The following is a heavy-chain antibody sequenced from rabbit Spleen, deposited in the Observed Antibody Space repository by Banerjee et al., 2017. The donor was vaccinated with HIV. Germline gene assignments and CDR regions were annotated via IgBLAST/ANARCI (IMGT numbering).Heavy chain of an antibody. Sequence: QEQLEESGGDLVKPEGSLTLTCTASGFSFSSNEMCWVRQAPGKRPEWIACIYAGNSGSAYYASWAKGRFTVSKTSSTTVTLQMTSLTVADTATYFCARDTGSSFSTYGMDLWGPGTLVTVS. D-gene: IGHD8-1*01. CDR2: IYAGNSGSA. CDR3: ARDTGSSFSTYGMDL. J-gene: IGHJ6*01. CDR1: GFSFSSNE. V-gene: IGHV1S45*01.